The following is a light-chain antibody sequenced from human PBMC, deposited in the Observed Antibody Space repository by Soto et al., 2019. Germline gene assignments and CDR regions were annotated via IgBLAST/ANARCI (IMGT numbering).Light chain of an antibody. J-gene: IGKJ1*01. CDR2: WAS. CDR3: HQYNSSPQT. CDR1: QTVLYNSDNKNY. Sequence: IVMTQSPDSVTVSLGERASINCMSIQTVLYNSDNKNYLAWYQQKPGQPPKMLIYWASTRQSGVPDRFSGSGSGTDFTLTISGLQSEDVAVYYCHQYNSSPQTFGQGTKVDIK. V-gene: IGKV4-1*01.